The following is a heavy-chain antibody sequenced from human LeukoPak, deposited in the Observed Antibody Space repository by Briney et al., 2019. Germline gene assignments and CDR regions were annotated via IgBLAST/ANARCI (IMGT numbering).Heavy chain of an antibody. CDR2: VSDDGVAT. CDR3: AKTRMWNLRLDS. J-gene: IGHJ4*02. V-gene: IGHV3-23*01. Sequence: GGSLRLSCAASGFTFSNNAMTWVRQAPGKGLEWVSTVSDDGVATYYADSVKGRFAISRDNSKDTVCLQMGSLRVEDTAVYYCAKTRMWNLRLDSWGQGTLVAVSS. D-gene: IGHD1-1*01. CDR1: GFTFSNNA.